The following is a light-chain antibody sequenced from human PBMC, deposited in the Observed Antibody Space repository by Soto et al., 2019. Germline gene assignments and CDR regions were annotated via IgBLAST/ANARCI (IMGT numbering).Light chain of an antibody. J-gene: IGKJ4*01. Sequence: IQMTQSPSTLSASSGDRGPSTCRVSQGIISYLAWYQQKPGKAPKLLIYAASTLQSGVPSRFSGSGSGTDFTLTVSCLQSEDFATYYCQQYYSYPRLTFGGGTKVDIK. CDR2: AAS. V-gene: IGKV1-8*01. CDR1: QGIISY. CDR3: QQYYSYPRLT.